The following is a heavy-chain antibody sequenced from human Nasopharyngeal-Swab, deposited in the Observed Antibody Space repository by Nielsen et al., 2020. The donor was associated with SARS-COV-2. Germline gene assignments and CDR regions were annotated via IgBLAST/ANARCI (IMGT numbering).Heavy chain of an antibody. CDR3: AAGGDSSPSTFDY. V-gene: IGHV3-23*01. CDR1: GFTFSRFA. D-gene: IGHD6-6*01. CDR2: ISGSGGST. Sequence: GGSLRLPCAASGFTFSRFAMSWVRQAPGKGLEWVSAISGSGGSTYYADSVKGRFTISRDNSKNTLYLQMNSRRAEDTAVYYCAAGGDSSPSTFDYWGQGTLVTVSS. J-gene: IGHJ4*02.